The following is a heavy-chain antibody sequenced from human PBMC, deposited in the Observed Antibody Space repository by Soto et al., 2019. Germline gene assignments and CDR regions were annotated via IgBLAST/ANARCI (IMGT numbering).Heavy chain of an antibody. V-gene: IGHV3-53*01. CDR2: IYSGGST. CDR1: GFTVSSNY. Sequence: PGGSLRLSCAASGFTVSSNYMSWVRQAPGKGLEWVSVIYSGGSTYYADSVKGRFTISRDNSKNTLYLQMNSLRAEDTAVYYCGRDLSVARKIYYSGMDVWGQGTTVTVSS. CDR3: GRDLSVARKIYYSGMDV. J-gene: IGHJ6*02.